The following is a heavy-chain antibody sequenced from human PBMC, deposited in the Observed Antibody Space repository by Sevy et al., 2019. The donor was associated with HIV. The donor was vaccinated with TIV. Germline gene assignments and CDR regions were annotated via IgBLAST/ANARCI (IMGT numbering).Heavy chain of an antibody. CDR3: AKDLSCSGGFDP. D-gene: IGHD3-10*02. V-gene: IGHV3-23*01. CDR1: GFSFGSYA. J-gene: IGHJ5*02. Sequence: GGSLRLSCAASGFSFGSYATSWVRQAPGKGLDWVSSISGNGGTTYYTDSVRGRFTISRDNFKNMLYLQMNSLRAEDTAVYYCAKDLSCSGGFDPWGQGTLVTVSS. CDR2: ISGNGGTT.